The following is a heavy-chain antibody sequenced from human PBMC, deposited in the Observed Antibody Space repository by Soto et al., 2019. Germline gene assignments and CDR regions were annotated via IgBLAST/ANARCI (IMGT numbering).Heavy chain of an antibody. CDR3: ARDLEVVPAATPYYYYYGMDV. Sequence: EVQLVESGGGLVKPGGSLRLSCAASGFTFSSYSMNWVRQAPGKGLEWVSSISSSSSYIYYADSVKGRFTISRDNAKNSLDLQMNSLRAEDTAVYYCARDLEVVPAATPYYYYYGMDVWGQGTTVTVSS. D-gene: IGHD2-2*01. CDR1: GFTFSSYS. V-gene: IGHV3-21*01. J-gene: IGHJ6*02. CDR2: ISSSSSYI.